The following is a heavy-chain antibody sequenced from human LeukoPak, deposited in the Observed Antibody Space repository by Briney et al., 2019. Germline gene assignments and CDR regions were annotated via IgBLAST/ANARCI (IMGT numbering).Heavy chain of an antibody. CDR2: IYTSGST. J-gene: IGHJ4*02. CDR3: ARHGSGIDIDRFDY. D-gene: IGHD3-10*01. V-gene: IGHV4-4*07. Sequence: SETLSLTCTVSGGSISSYYWSWIRQPAGKGLEWIGRIYTSGSTYYNPSLKSRVTISVDTSKNQFSLKLSSVTAADTAVYYCARHGSGIDIDRFDYWGQGTLVTVSS. CDR1: GGSISSYY.